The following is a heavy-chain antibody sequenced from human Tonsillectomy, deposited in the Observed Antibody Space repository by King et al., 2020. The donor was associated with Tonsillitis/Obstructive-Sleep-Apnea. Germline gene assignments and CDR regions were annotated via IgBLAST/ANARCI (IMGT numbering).Heavy chain of an antibody. CDR2: MYYSGST. D-gene: IGHD3-10*01. Sequence: QLQESGPGLVKPSETLSLTCTVSGDSIISSSYYWAWIRQPPGKGLEWIGSMYYSGSTYYKPSLKSRVTISVDTSKNQLSLRLSSVTAADTAVYYCATKGGRGAFGIWGQGTGVPVSS. CDR1: GDSIISSSYY. V-gene: IGHV4-39*01. J-gene: IGHJ3*02. CDR3: ATKGGRGAFGI.